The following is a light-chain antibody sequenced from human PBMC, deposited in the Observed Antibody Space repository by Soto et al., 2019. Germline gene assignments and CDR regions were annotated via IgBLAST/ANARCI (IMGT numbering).Light chain of an antibody. Sequence: QSVLTQPASVSGSPGQSITISCAGTSSDLGAYKYVSWYQQHPDKAPKLILYGVSRRPSGVSNRFSGSKSGNTASLTISGLLAEDEADYSCSSYTNTSTLVFGTRTKVTVL. J-gene: IGLJ1*01. CDR1: SSDLGAYKY. CDR2: GVS. V-gene: IGLV2-14*03. CDR3: SSYTNTSTLV.